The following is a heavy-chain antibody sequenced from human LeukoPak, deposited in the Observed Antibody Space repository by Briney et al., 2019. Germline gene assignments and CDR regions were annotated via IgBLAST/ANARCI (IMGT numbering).Heavy chain of an antibody. CDR1: GGSISSGGYY. V-gene: IGHV4-31*03. CDR3: ARGRYYYGSGSYPLDY. J-gene: IGHJ4*02. D-gene: IGHD3-10*01. CDR2: MYYSGST. Sequence: SETLSLTCTVTGGSISSGGYYWSWIRQHPGKGLEWIGYMYYSGSTYYNPSLKSRVTISVDTSKNQFSLKLSSVTAADTAVYYCARGRYYYGSGSYPLDYWGQGTLVTVSS.